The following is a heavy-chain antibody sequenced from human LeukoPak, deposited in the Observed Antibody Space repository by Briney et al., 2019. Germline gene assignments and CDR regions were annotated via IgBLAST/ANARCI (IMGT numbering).Heavy chain of an antibody. CDR3: ARAGEMRYMDV. J-gene: IGHJ6*03. V-gene: IGHV3-11*01. CDR1: GFTFSNYY. D-gene: IGHD5-24*01. Sequence: GSLRLSCEASGFTFSNYYMSWIRQAPGKGLEGVSHIKGNGATTYYADSVRGRFTISRDNAKNSLFLQMNSLRVDDTATYYCARAGEMRYMDVWGKGTAVAVS. CDR2: IKGNGATT.